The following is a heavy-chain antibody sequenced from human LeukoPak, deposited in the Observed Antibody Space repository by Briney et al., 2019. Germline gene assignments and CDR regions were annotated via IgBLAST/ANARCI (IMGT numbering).Heavy chain of an antibody. CDR3: ARGLRFLEWLRQGNWFDP. Sequence: ASVKVSCKASGYTFTSYDINWVRQATGQGLEWMGWMNPNSGNTGYAQKFQGRVTMTRNTSISTAYMGLSSLRSEDTAVYYCARGLRFLEWLRQGNWFDPWGQGTLVTVSS. J-gene: IGHJ5*02. CDR2: MNPNSGNT. CDR1: GYTFTSYD. V-gene: IGHV1-8*01. D-gene: IGHD3-3*01.